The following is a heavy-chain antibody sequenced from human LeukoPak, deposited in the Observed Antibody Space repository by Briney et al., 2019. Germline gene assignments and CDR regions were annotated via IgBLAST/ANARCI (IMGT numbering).Heavy chain of an antibody. J-gene: IGHJ4*02. CDR2: INPSGGST. V-gene: IGHV1-46*01. D-gene: IGHD5-24*01. Sequence: ASVKVSCKASGYTCTSYYMHWVRQAPGQGLEWMGIINPSGGSTSYAQKFQGRVTMTRDTSMSTVYMELSSLRCEDTAVLYCARAAGGGYNSHFDYWGQGTLVTVSS. CDR1: GYTCTSYY. CDR3: ARAAGGGYNSHFDY.